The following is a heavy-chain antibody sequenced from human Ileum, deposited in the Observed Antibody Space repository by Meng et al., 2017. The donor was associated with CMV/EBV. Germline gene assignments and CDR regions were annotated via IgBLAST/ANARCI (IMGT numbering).Heavy chain of an antibody. V-gene: IGHV3-30-3*01. CDR2: ISYDGIDK. Sequence: SGFTFRSQRMHWVRQAPGKGLEWVALISYDGIDKYDADSVKGRFIISRDNSKNTLYLQMSSLRSEDTAVYYCARVNYGPPIYWYFDLWGRGTLVTVSS. CDR3: ARVNYGPPIYWYFDL. J-gene: IGHJ2*01. D-gene: IGHD1-7*01. CDR1: GFTFRSQR.